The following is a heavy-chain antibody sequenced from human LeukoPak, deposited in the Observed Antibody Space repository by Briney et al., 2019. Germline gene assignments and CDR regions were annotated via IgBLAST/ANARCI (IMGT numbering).Heavy chain of an antibody. CDR2: IKQDGSVK. D-gene: IGHD3-10*01. CDR3: AQYSSDSGSLES. V-gene: IGHV3-7*01. Sequence: GGSLRLSCAASGFTSSSTYWMAWVRQAPGKGLEWVANIKQDGSVKYYVDSVKGRFTISGDNAKNSLDLQMNSLGAEDTAVYYCAQYSSDSGSLESWGQGTLVTVSS. J-gene: IGHJ5*02. CDR1: GFTSSSTYW.